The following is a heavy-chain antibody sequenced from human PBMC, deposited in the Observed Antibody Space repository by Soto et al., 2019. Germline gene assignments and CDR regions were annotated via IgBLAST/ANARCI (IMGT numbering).Heavy chain of an antibody. CDR3: AVHCSGGICYITGFDY. J-gene: IGHJ4*02. CDR1: GGSISSSSYY. Sequence: QLQLQESGPGLVKPSETLSLTCTVSGGSISSSSYYWGWIRQPPGKGLEWIGSIYYSGSTYYNPSLKNRGTITLDTTKNQFPLKLGSVTGAATAGYYCAVHCSGGICYITGFDYWGQGTLVTVSS. CDR2: IYYSGST. V-gene: IGHV4-39*01. D-gene: IGHD2-15*01.